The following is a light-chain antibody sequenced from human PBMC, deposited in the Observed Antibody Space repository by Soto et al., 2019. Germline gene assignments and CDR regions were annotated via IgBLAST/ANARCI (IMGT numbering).Light chain of an antibody. V-gene: IGKV3-20*01. CDR1: QNVRGNY. J-gene: IGKJ5*01. CDR3: QQYGSSPRAT. Sequence: EIVLTQSPGTLSLSPGERATLSCRASQNVRGNYVAWYQLKPGLAPRLLLYAASTRATGIPDRFSGSGSGTDFTLTIGRVEPEDFAVYVCQQYGSSPRATFGQGARLEIK. CDR2: AAS.